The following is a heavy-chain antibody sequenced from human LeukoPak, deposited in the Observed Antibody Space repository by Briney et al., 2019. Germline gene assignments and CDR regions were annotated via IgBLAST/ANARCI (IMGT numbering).Heavy chain of an antibody. V-gene: IGHV4-59*01. Sequence: SETLSLTCAVYGGSISGYYWSWIRQPPGKGLEWIGYIYYSGSTSYNPSLKSRVTISVDTSKNQFSLKLSSVTAADTAVYYCAREGARWEPSFSAFDIWGQGTMVTVSS. CDR2: IYYSGST. D-gene: IGHD1-26*01. CDR1: GGSISGYY. CDR3: AREGARWEPSFSAFDI. J-gene: IGHJ3*02.